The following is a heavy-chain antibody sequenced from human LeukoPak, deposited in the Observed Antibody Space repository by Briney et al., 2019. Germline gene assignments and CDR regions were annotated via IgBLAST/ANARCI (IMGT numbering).Heavy chain of an antibody. CDR3: ARTPVDGYNPYYFDY. J-gene: IGHJ4*02. V-gene: IGHV1-18*01. Sequence: GASVKVSCKASGYTFTSYGISWVRQAPGQGLEWMGWISAYNGNTNYAPKLQGRVTMTTDTSTSTAYMELRSLRSDDTAVYYCARTPVDGYNPYYFDYWGQGTLVTVSS. D-gene: IGHD5-24*01. CDR2: ISAYNGNT. CDR1: GYTFTSYG.